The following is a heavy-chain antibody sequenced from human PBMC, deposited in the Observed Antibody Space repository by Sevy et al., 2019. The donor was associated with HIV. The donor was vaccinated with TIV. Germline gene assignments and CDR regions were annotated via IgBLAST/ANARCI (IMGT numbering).Heavy chain of an antibody. J-gene: IGHJ4*02. D-gene: IGHD6-19*01. CDR2: ISGSGGST. CDR3: AKDIDSSGYYYFDY. V-gene: IGHV3-23*01. CDR1: GFSFSSYA. Sequence: GGSLRLSCAASGFSFSSYAMSWVRQAPGKGVEWVSGISGSGGSTYYAHSVKGRFTISRDNSKNTLYLQMNSLRAEDTALYYCAKDIDSSGYYYFDYWGQGTLVTVSS.